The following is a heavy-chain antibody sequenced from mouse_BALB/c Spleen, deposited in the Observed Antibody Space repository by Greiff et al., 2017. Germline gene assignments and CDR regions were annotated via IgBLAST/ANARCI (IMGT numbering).Heavy chain of an antibody. Sequence: QVQLQQSGPGLVAPSQSLSITCTVSGFSLTGYGVNWVRQPPGKGLEWLGMIWGDGSTDYNSALKSRLSISKDNSKSQVFLKMNSLQTDDTARYYCARDKSAWDYLYAMDYWGQGTSVTVSS. CDR3: ARDKSAWDYLYAMDY. D-gene: IGHD2-4*01. CDR1: GFSLTGYG. V-gene: IGHV2-6-7*01. J-gene: IGHJ4*01. CDR2: IWGDGST.